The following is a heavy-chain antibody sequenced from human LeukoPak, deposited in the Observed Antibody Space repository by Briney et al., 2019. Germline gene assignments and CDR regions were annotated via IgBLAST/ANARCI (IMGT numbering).Heavy chain of an antibody. J-gene: IGHJ6*02. CDR1: VGTFSSYA. Sequence: GGSVKVSCKASVGTFSSYAISWVRQAPGQGLEWMGGIIPIFGTANYAQKFQGRVTITADESTSTAYMELSSLRSEDTAVYYCARVEDAATISYYYYGMDVWGQGTTVTVSS. CDR3: ARVEDAATISYYYYGMDV. CDR2: IIPIFGTA. D-gene: IGHD5-24*01. V-gene: IGHV1-69*13.